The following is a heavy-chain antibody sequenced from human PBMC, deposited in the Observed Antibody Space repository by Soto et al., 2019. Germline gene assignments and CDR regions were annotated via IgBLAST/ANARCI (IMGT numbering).Heavy chain of an antibody. Sequence: SGYSFTSYWIGWVRQMPGKGLEWMGIIYPGDSDTRYSPSFQGQVTISADKSISTAYLQWSSLKASDTAMYYCATITTVTSNNYYFDYWGQGTLVTVSS. V-gene: IGHV5-51*01. CDR1: GYSFTSYW. D-gene: IGHD4-17*01. CDR2: IYPGDSDT. J-gene: IGHJ4*02. CDR3: ATITTVTSNNYYFDY.